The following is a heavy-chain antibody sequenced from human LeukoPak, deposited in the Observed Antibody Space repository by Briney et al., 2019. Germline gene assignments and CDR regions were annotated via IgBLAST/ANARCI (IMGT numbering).Heavy chain of an antibody. D-gene: IGHD2/OR15-2a*01. CDR3: ATNMGF. Sequence: GGSLRLSCVASGFTVSRNYMSWVRQAPGKGLEWVSLIYSGGSTYYADSVKGRFTISRDSSKNTLYLQMNSLRVEDTAVYYCATNMGFWGQGTLVTVSS. V-gene: IGHV3-53*01. CDR2: IYSGGST. J-gene: IGHJ4*02. CDR1: GFTVSRNY.